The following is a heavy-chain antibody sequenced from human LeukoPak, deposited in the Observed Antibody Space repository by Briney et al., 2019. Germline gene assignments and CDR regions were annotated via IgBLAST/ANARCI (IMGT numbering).Heavy chain of an antibody. V-gene: IGHV1-69*13. CDR2: IIPIFGTA. CDR1: GGTFSSYA. D-gene: IGHD3-22*01. J-gene: IGHJ3*02. CDR3: ARDADSSGEGAFDI. Sequence: ASVKVSCKASGGTFSSYAISWVRQAPGQGLEWMGGIIPIFGTANYAQEFQGRVTITADESTSTAYMELSSLRSEDTAVYYCARDADSSGEGAFDIWGQGTMVTVSS.